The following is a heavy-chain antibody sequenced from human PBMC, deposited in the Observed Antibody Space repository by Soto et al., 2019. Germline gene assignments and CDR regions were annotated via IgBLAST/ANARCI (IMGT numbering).Heavy chain of an antibody. V-gene: IGHV1-58*01. CDR2: IVVGSGNT. J-gene: IGHJ5*02. CDR1: GVTFTSSS. D-gene: IGHD3-10*01. CDR3: AAGSIRRSGSLDWFDP. Sequence: SVKGCCKASGVTFTSSSVQWVRQARGQRLEWIGWIVVGSGNTNYAQKFQERVTITRDMSTSTAYMELSSLRSEDTAVYYCAAGSIRRSGSLDWFDPWGQGNLVTVSS.